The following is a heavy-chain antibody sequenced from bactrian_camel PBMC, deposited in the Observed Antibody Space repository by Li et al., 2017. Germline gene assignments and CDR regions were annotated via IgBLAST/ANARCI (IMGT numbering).Heavy chain of an antibody. CDR3: AADLRRSYCTGGYLSEGFYNQ. V-gene: IGHV3S1*01. CDR1: PRAYGTWC. CDR2: IATGSGNT. J-gene: IGHJ4*01. Sequence: HVQLVESGGGSVQAGGSLRLSCVWSPRAYGTWCMYWFRQVLGKKREGVARIATGSGNTYYADSVKGRFTISQDNAKNTAYLQMNSLKPEDTAMYYCAADLRRSYCTGGYLSEGFYNQWGQGTQVTVS. D-gene: IGHD2*01.